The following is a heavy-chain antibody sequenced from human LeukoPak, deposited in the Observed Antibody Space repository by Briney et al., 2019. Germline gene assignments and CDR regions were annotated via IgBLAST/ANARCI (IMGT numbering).Heavy chain of an antibody. CDR3: ATLGYCSSTICHDY. CDR2: ISINSSTI. V-gene: IGHV3-48*01. Sequence: GGSLRLSCAASGITFSRKSMNWVRQAPGKGLEWVSYISINSSTIYYADSVKGRFTISRDNAKSSLYLQMNSLRGDDTAVYYCATLGYCSSTICHDYWGQGTLVTVSS. D-gene: IGHD2-2*01. CDR1: GITFSRKS. J-gene: IGHJ4*02.